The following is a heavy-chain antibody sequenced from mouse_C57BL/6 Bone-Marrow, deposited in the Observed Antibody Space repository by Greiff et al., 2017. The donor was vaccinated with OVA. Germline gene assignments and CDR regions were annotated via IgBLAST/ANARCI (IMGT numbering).Heavy chain of an antibody. V-gene: IGHV1-50*01. Sequence: QVQLQQPGAELVKPGASVKLSCKASGYTFTSYWMQWVKQRPGQGLEWIGEISPSDGYTNYNQKFKGKATLTADKSSSTAYMQLRSLTSEDCAVYYCTVITTDWYFDDWGTGTTGTVSA. CDR1: GYTFTSYW. J-gene: IGHJ1*03. CDR2: ISPSDGYT. D-gene: IGHD1-1*01. CDR3: TVITTDWYFDD.